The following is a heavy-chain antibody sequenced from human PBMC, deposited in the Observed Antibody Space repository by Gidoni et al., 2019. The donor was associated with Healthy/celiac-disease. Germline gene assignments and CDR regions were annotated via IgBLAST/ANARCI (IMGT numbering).Heavy chain of an antibody. V-gene: IGHV1-24*01. Sequence: QVQLVQSGAEGKKPRASVKGSCKVSGYNLTELSMHWVRQAPGKGLEWMGGFDPEDGETIYAQKFQGRVTMTEDTSTDTAYMELSSLRSEDTAVYYCATEVRVGATTVIDYWGQGTLVTVSS. CDR1: GYNLTELS. D-gene: IGHD1-26*01. CDR3: ATEVRVGATTVIDY. CDR2: FDPEDGET. J-gene: IGHJ4*02.